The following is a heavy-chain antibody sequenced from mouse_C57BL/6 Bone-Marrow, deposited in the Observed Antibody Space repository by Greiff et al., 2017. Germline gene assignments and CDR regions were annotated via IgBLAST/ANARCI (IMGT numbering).Heavy chain of an antibody. CDR1: GFTFTDYY. CDR3: ARYKGGYYAMDY. V-gene: IGHV7-3*01. CDR2: IRNKANGYTT. Sequence: EVQGVESGGGLVQPGGSLSLSCAASGFTFTDYYMSWVRQPPGTALEWLGFIRNKANGYTTEYSASVKGRFTISRDNSQSILYLQMNALRAEDSATYYCARYKGGYYAMDYWGQGTSVTVSS. J-gene: IGHJ4*01.